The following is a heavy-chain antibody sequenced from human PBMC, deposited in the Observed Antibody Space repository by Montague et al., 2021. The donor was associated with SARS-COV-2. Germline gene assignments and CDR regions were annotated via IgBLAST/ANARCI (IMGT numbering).Heavy chain of an antibody. CDR3: ARHRITIFLCSMFDY. V-gene: IGHV4-39*01. CDR1: GGSIRSGGYY. Sequence: SETLSLTCTVSGGSIRSGGYYWGWIRQPPGKGLEWIGSIYYSGSTYYNPSLKSRVTISVDTSKNQFSLKLSSVTAADTAVYYCARHRITIFLCSMFDYWGQGTLVTVSP. CDR2: IYYSGST. J-gene: IGHJ4*02. D-gene: IGHD3-9*01.